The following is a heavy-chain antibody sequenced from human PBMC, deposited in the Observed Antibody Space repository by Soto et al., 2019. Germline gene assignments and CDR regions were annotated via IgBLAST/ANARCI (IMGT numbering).Heavy chain of an antibody. V-gene: IGHV4-34*01. CDR1: GESFGVFY. CDR3: ATHKPNYYDYALDV. Sequence: SETRSLPCGVYGESFGVFYWTWIRQPPGKGREWIGEINHSGGTNYNPHPKSRGTISIDTSKNQFSLKLTSVTAADTAVYYCATHKPNYYDYALDVWGQGTTVTVSS. J-gene: IGHJ6*02. CDR2: INHSGGT.